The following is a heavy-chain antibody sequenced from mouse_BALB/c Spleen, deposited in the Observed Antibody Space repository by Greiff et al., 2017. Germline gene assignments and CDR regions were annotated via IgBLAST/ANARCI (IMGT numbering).Heavy chain of an antibody. CDR1: GFTFSSFG. CDR2: ISSGSSTI. J-gene: IGHJ4*01. CDR3: ARYYSAMDY. D-gene: IGHD1-1*02. Sequence: EVKLMESGGGLVQPGGSRKLSCAASGFTFSSFGMHWVRQAPEKGLEWVAYISSGSSTIYYADTVKGRFTISRDNPKNTLFLQMTSLRSEDTAMYYCARYYSAMDYWGQGTSVTVSS. V-gene: IGHV5-17*02.